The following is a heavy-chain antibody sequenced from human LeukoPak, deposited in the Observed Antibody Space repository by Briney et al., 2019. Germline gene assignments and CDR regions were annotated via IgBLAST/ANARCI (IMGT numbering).Heavy chain of an antibody. CDR3: ARDQDWGNYFDY. V-gene: IGHV4-39*02. CDR1: GGSISSSSYY. Sequence: SETLSLTCTVSGGSISSSSYYWGWIRQPPGKGLEWIGSIYYSGSTYYNPSLKSRVTISVDTSKNQYSLKLSSVTAADTAVYYCARDQDWGNYFDYWGQGTLVTVSS. J-gene: IGHJ4*02. D-gene: IGHD3-16*01. CDR2: IYYSGST.